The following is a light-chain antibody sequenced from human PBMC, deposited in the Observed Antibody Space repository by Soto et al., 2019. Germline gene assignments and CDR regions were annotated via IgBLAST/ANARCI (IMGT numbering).Light chain of an antibody. CDR2: GVS. Sequence: EIVMTQSPATLSVSPGETATLSCRASQSVAGNLAWYQQKPGQPPRLLIYGVSTRATGVPARFSGSGSGTEFTLTISSLQSEDFAVYYCQQYNNWPRAFGQGTKVDIK. J-gene: IGKJ1*01. V-gene: IGKV3-15*01. CDR3: QQYNNWPRA. CDR1: QSVAGN.